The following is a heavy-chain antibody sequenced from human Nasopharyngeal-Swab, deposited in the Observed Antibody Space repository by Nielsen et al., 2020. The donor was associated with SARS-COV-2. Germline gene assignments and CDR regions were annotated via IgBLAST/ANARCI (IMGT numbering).Heavy chain of an antibody. D-gene: IGHD6-13*01. V-gene: IGHV7-4-1*02. Sequence: ASVKVSCKASGYTFTSYAMNWVRQAPGQGREWMGWINTNTGNPTYAQGFTGRFVFSLDTSVSTAYLQISSLKAEDTAVYYCARDTRSSWYYYYGMDVWGQGTTVTVSS. CDR1: GYTFTSYA. CDR3: ARDTRSSWYYYYGMDV. CDR2: INTNTGNP. J-gene: IGHJ6*02.